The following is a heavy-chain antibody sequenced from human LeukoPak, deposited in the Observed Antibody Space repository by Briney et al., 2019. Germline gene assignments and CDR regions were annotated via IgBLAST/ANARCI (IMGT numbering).Heavy chain of an antibody. CDR1: GFTFSSYR. D-gene: IGHD1-26*01. CDR2: IKQDGSEK. J-gene: IGHJ4*02. CDR3: ARDPTSGSYPDY. V-gene: IGHV3-7*01. Sequence: GGSLRLSCAASGFTFSSYRMSWVHQAPGKGLEWVANIKQDGSEKYYVDSVKGRFTISRDNAKNSLYLQMNSLRAEDTAVYYCARDPTSGSYPDYWGQGTLVTVSS.